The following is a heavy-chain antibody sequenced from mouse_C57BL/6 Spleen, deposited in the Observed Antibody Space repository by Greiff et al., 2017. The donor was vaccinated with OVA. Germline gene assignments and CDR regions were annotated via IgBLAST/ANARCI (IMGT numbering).Heavy chain of an antibody. Sequence: QVQLQQSGPELVKPGASVKISCKASGYAFSSSWMTWVKQRPGKGLEWIGRIYPGDGDTNYNGKFKGKATLTADKSSSTAYMQLSSLTSEDSAVYFCARYYYSNDYFDYWGQGTTLTVSS. CDR2: IYPGDGDT. CDR1: GYAFSSSW. J-gene: IGHJ2*01. V-gene: IGHV1-82*01. D-gene: IGHD2-5*01. CDR3: ARYYYSNDYFDY.